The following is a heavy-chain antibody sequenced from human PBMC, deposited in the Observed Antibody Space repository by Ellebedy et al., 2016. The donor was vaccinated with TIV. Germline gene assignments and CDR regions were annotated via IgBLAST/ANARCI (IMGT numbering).Heavy chain of an antibody. J-gene: IGHJ3*02. D-gene: IGHD3-16*02. Sequence: SETLSLXXTVSGGFITSYYWSWIRQPPGKGLEWIANIFYSGSTSYNPSLKSRVTISVDTSKNQFSLKLSSVTAVDTAVYYCARGWGSYRNDAFDIWGQGTMVTVSS. V-gene: IGHV4-59*01. CDR2: IFYSGST. CDR1: GGFITSYY. CDR3: ARGWGSYRNDAFDI.